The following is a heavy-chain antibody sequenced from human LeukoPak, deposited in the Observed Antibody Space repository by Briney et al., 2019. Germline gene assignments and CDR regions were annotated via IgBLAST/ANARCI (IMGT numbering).Heavy chain of an antibody. CDR1: GFTFSDYY. J-gene: IGHJ5*02. V-gene: IGHV3-11*01. CDR3: ARVLREWLLFGWFDP. Sequence: GGSLRLSCAASGFTFSDYYMSWIRQAPGKGLEWISYISSSGSTIYYADSVKGRFAISRDNAKNSLYLQMNSLRAEDTAVYYCARVLREWLLFGWFDPWGQGTLVTVSS. CDR2: ISSSGSTI. D-gene: IGHD3-3*01.